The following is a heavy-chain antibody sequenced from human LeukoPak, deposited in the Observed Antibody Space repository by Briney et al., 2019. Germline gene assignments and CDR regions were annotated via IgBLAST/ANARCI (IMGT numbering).Heavy chain of an antibody. CDR1: GYTFTGYY. J-gene: IGHJ4*02. Sequence: ASVKVSCKASGYTFTGYYMHWVRQAPGQGLEWMGWINPNNGGTNYAQKFQGRVTMPLDTSISTGYMELSRLRSDDTAIYFCARVDGGEWYYFDYWGQGTLVTVFS. D-gene: IGHD2-8*02. V-gene: IGHV1-2*02. CDR3: ARVDGGEWYYFDY. CDR2: INPNNGGT.